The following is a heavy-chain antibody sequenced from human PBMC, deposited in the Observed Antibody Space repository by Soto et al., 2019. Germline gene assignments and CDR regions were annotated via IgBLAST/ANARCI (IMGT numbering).Heavy chain of an antibody. CDR1: GFTFSSYS. J-gene: IGHJ6*02. CDR2: ISSSSSYI. V-gene: IGHV3-21*01. D-gene: IGHD3-22*01. CDR3: ARDNYDSSGYLYYYYGMDV. Sequence: EVQLVESGGGLVKPGGSLRLSCAASGFTFSSYSMNWVRQAPGKGLEWVSSISSSSSYIYYADSVKGRFTISRDNAKNSLYLQMNSLRADDTAVYYCARDNYDSSGYLYYYYGMDVWGQGTTVTVSS.